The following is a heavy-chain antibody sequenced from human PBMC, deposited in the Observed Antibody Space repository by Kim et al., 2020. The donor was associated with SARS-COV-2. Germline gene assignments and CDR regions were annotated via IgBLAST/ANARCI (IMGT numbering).Heavy chain of an antibody. V-gene: IGHV3-30-3*01. CDR2: ISYDGSNK. J-gene: IGHJ4*02. Sequence: GGSLRLSCAASGFTFSSYAMHWVRQAPGKGLEWVAVISYDGSNKYYADSVKGRFTISRDNSKNTLYLQMNSLRAEDTAVYYCARATYYYDSSGYLGVDYWGQGTLVTVSS. CDR1: GFTFSSYA. CDR3: ARATYYYDSSGYLGVDY. D-gene: IGHD3-22*01.